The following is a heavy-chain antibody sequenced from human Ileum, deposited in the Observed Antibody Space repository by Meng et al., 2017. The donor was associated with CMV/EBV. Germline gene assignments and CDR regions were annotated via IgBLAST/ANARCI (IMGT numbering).Heavy chain of an antibody. Sequence: YTFTSYSLHWVRQAPGQGLEWMGIINPSGGSTSYAQKFQGGVTMTKDTSTSTVCMELSSLRSEDTAVYYCARDAVGSYYDSGGYPDYWGQGTLVTVSS. J-gene: IGHJ4*02. CDR2: INPSGGST. D-gene: IGHD3-22*01. V-gene: IGHV1-46*01. CDR3: ARDAVGSYYDSGGYPDY. CDR1: YTFTSYS.